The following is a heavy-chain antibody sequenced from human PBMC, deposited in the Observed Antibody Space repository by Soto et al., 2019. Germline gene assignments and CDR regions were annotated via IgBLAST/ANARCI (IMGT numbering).Heavy chain of an antibody. CDR3: AKDLTRQLAYWLDP. D-gene: IGHD6-6*01. CDR2: INAHSGGT. V-gene: IGHV1-2*02. CDR1: GYNFTSDG. J-gene: IGHJ5*02. Sequence: ASVKVSCKASGYNFTSDGISWLRQAPGQGLEWMGWINAHSGGTEYAQKFQGRVTLTRDTSIATAYLTLNSLTSDDTALYYCAKDLTRQLAYWLDPWGQGTQVTVSS.